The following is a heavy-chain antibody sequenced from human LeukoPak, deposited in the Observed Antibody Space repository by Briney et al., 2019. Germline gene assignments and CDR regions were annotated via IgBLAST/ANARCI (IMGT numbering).Heavy chain of an antibody. V-gene: IGHV3-30*18. J-gene: IGHJ3*02. CDR3: AKFRGGSSSWYVSILDAFDI. Sequence: GGSLRLSCAASGFIFCSYGMHWGRQAPGKGLEWVAVISYDGSNKYYADSVKGRFTISRDNSKNMLYLQMNSLRAEDTAVYYCAKFRGGSSSWYVSILDAFDIWGQGTMVTVSS. D-gene: IGHD6-13*01. CDR1: GFIFCSYG. CDR2: ISYDGSNK.